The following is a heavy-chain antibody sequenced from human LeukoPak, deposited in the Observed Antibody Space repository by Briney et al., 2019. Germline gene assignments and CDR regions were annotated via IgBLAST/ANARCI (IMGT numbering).Heavy chain of an antibody. D-gene: IGHD3-10*01. Sequence: TGGSLRLSCAASGFNFANHAMSWVRQAPGKGLEWVSAISGSGGSTYYADSVKGRFTISRDNSKNTLCLQMNSLRAEDTAVYYCAKSESGSYSGDFDYWGQGTLVTVSS. J-gene: IGHJ4*02. CDR3: AKSESGSYSGDFDY. CDR1: GFNFANHA. CDR2: ISGSGGST. V-gene: IGHV3-23*01.